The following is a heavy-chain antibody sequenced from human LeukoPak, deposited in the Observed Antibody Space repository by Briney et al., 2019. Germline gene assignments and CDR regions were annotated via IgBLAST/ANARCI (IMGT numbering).Heavy chain of an antibody. CDR1: GFSVSDKY. J-gene: IGHJ4*02. Sequence: GGSLRLSCAASGFSVSDKYMSWVRQAPGKGLEWVSIIYSGGNTYYADSAKGRFTISRDNSKNTLYLQMNSLSAEDTAVYYCARNGADFWSGYYYLVFQNWGQGTLVTVSS. CDR2: IYSGGNT. CDR3: ARNGADFWSGYYYLVFQN. V-gene: IGHV3-66*01. D-gene: IGHD3-3*01.